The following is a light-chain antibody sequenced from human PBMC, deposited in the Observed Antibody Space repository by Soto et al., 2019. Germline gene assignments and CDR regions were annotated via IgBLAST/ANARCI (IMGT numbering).Light chain of an antibody. CDR3: QQYDSSSPT. J-gene: IGKJ2*01. Sequence: DIQMTQSPSTLSASVGDGVTITCRASQNISVWLAWYQQRPGKAPKFLIYDASILETGVSSRFSGSGSGTEFTLTIRSLQPDDFATYYCQQYDSSSPTFGQGTKLEIK. V-gene: IGKV1-5*01. CDR2: DAS. CDR1: QNISVW.